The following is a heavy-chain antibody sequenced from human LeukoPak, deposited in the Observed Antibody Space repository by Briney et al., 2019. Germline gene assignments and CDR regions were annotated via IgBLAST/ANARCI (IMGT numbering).Heavy chain of an antibody. J-gene: IGHJ4*02. D-gene: IGHD3-9*01. CDR2: ISYAGRT. V-gene: IGHV4-39*01. Sequence: SETLSLTCTVSGGSIRSSSHYYSWIRQPPGKGLEWVASISYAGRTYYNPSLKSRVIISEDTSKKQFSLRLSSVTAADTAVYYCARGYYDVLTGQPKNFDYWGQGTLVTVSS. CDR1: GGSIRSSSHY. CDR3: ARGYYDVLTGQPKNFDY.